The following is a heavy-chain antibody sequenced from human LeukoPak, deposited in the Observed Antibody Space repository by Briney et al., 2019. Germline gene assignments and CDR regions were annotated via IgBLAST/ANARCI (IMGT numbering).Heavy chain of an antibody. CDR1: GFTVSSNY. Sequence: PGGSLRLSCAASGFTVSSNYVSWVRQAPGKGLEWVSVIYSGGSTYYADSVKGRFTISRDNSKNTLYLQMNSLGAEDTAVYYCARDKLEAYDFWSGVSYYDYMDVWGKGTTVTVSS. V-gene: IGHV3-53*01. CDR2: IYSGGST. CDR3: ARDKLEAYDFWSGVSYYDYMDV. D-gene: IGHD3-3*01. J-gene: IGHJ6*03.